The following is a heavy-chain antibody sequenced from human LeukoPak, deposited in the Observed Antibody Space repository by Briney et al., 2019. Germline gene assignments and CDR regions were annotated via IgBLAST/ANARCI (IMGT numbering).Heavy chain of an antibody. CDR2: IKQDGSEK. CDR3: ARDHDYGGFGY. V-gene: IGHV3-7*01. Sequence: PGGSLRLSCAASGFTFSSYWMSWVRQAPGKGLEWVANIKQDGSEKYYVDSVKGRFTISRDNAKNPLYLQMNSLRAEDTAVYHCARDHDYGGFGYWGQGTLVTVSS. CDR1: GFTFSSYW. J-gene: IGHJ4*02. D-gene: IGHD4-17*01.